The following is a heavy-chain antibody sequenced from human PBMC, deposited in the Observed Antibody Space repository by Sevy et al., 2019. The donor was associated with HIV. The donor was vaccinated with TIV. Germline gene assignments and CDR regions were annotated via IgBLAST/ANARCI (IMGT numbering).Heavy chain of an antibody. CDR3: ARGSDTTNCAQWFDP. CDR2: INADGTTT. V-gene: IGHV3-74*01. D-gene: IGHD1-1*01. J-gene: IGHJ5*02. CDR1: GFTFRSYW. Sequence: GGSLRLSCAASGFTFRSYWMHWVLQAPGKGLVWVSRINADGTTTTYVDSVEGRFTISRDSAKNTLYLQMNSLRVEDTAVYYCARGSDTTNCAQWFDPWGQGTLVTVSS.